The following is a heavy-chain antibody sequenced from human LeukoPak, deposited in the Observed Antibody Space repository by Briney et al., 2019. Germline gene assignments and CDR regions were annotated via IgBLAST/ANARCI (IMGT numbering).Heavy chain of an antibody. CDR2: IYTSGST. CDR1: GGSISSGSYY. CDR3: AREGDVDTAMVDY. J-gene: IGHJ4*02. V-gene: IGHV4-61*02. D-gene: IGHD5-18*01. Sequence: PSQTLSRTCTVYGGSISSGSYYWSWIRQPAGKGLEWIGRIYTSGSTNYNPSLKSRVTISVDTSKNQFSLKLSSVTAADTAVYYCAREGDVDTAMVDYWGQGTLVTVSS.